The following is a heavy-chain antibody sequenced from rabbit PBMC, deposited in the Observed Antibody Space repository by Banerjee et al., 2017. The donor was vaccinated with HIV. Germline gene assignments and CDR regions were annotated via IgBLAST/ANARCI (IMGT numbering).Heavy chain of an antibody. CDR1: GFSFSSGYY. Sequence: QSLEESGGDLVKPGASLTLTCTASGFSFSSGYYMCWVRQAPGKGLEWIACIYTGGSGNTYYASWAKGRFTISKPSSTTVTLQMTSLTAADTATYFCARVTGYGSTKYHPTRLDLWGQGTLVTVS. CDR2: IYTGGSGNT. J-gene: IGHJ3*01. D-gene: IGHD5-1*01. CDR3: ARVTGYGSTKYHPTRLDL. V-gene: IGHV1S40*01.